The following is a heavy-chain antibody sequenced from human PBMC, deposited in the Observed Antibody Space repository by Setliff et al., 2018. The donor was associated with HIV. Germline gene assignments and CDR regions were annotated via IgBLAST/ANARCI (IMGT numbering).Heavy chain of an antibody. CDR1: GFTFSNYA. CDR3: AKSRITSQYDALDI. D-gene: IGHD2-2*01. J-gene: IGHJ3*02. Sequence: PGGSLRLSCAASGFTFSNYAMTWVRQAPGKGLERVSVITSSGDNTYYADFVKGRFTISRDNSKNTVYLQMNSLRVDDTAVYYCAKSRITSQYDALDIWGQGTMVTVS. V-gene: IGHV3-23*01. CDR2: ITSSGDNT.